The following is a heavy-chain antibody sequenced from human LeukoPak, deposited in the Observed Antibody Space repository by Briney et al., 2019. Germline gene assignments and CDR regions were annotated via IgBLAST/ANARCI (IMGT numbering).Heavy chain of an antibody. CDR2: MNPNSGNT. CDR1: GYTFTSYD. D-gene: IGHD2-15*01. CDR3: ARALGYCSGGSCYQPDY. Sequence: ASVKVSCKASGYTFTSYDINWVRQATGQGLEWMGWMNPNSGNTGYAQKFQGRVTMTRNTSISTAYMELSSLRSEDTAVYYCARALGYCSGGSCYQPDYWGQGILVTVSS. J-gene: IGHJ4*02. V-gene: IGHV1-8*01.